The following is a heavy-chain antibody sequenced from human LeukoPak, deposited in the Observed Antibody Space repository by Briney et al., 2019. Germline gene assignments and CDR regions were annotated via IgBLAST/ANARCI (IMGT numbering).Heavy chain of an antibody. Sequence: PGGSLRLSCAASGFTFSSYSMNWVRQAPGKGLEWVSSISSSSSYIYYADSVKGRFTISRDNAKNSLYLQMNSLRAEDTAVYYCATFEQQLVLFDYWGQGTLVTVSS. D-gene: IGHD6-13*01. V-gene: IGHV3-21*01. CDR3: ATFEQQLVLFDY. CDR2: ISSSSSYI. CDR1: GFTFSSYS. J-gene: IGHJ4*02.